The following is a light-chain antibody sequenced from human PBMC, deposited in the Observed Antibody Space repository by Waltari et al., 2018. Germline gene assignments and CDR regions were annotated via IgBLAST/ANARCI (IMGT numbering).Light chain of an antibody. J-gene: IGLJ3*02. CDR2: SND. V-gene: IGLV1-44*01. Sequence: QSVLTQPPSASGTPGQRVTISCSGGSSNIGRNTVNWYQQLPGTAPKLLIYSNDQRPSGVPDRFSGSKSGTSISLAISGLQSEDEADYYCAIWDDSLDGPVFGGGTKLTVL. CDR3: AIWDDSLDGPV. CDR1: SSNIGRNT.